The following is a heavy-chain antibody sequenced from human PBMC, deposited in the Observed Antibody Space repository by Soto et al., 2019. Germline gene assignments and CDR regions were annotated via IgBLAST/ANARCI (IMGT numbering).Heavy chain of an antibody. Sequence: QVQLVQSGAEVKKPGASVKVSCKASGYTLTSYDINWVRQATGQGLEWMGWMNPNSGNTGYAQKFQGRVTMARNTSISTAYMELSSLRSEDTAVYYCAREKGLNWTDDFWGQGTLVTVSS. V-gene: IGHV1-8*01. J-gene: IGHJ4*02. CDR1: GYTLTSYD. CDR3: AREKGLNWTDDF. CDR2: MNPNSGNT. D-gene: IGHD1-1*01.